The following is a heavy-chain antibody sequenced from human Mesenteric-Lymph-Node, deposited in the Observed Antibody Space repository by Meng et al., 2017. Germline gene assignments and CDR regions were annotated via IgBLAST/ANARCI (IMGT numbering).Heavy chain of an antibody. CDR2: IYHSGRT. D-gene: IGHD3-16*01. Sequence: GHVQVPGPGMVKPPGPLPLTSVCSGALISSSNWWSWVRQPPGKGLEWIGEIYHSGRTNYNSFLESRVTISVDQSKNQFSLNLYSVTAADTAFYYCARLGGVDPSPPLWGQGTLVTVSS. CDR3: ARLGGVDPSPPL. V-gene: IGHV4-4*03. CDR1: GALISSSNW. J-gene: IGHJ4*02.